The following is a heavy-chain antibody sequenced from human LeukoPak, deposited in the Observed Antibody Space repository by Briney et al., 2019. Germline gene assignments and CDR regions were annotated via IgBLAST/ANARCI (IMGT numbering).Heavy chain of an antibody. D-gene: IGHD1-26*01. CDR1: GFTFSSYA. V-gene: IGHV3-23*01. CDR2: ISGSGGST. J-gene: IGHJ4*02. CDR3: ARSSYYIRS. Sequence: PGGSLRLSCAASGFTFSSYAMTWVRQAPGKGLEWVSIISGSGGSTSYADSVKGRFTISRDNAKNTVYLQMNSLRPEDTAVYYCARSSYYIRSWGQGTLVTVSS.